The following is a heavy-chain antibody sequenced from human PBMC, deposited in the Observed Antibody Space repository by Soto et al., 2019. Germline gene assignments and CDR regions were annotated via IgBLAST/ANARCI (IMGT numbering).Heavy chain of an antibody. V-gene: IGHV1-2*04. CDR1: GYAFTGYY. Sequence: ASVKVSCKASGYAFTGYYMHWVRHAPGQGLEWMGWINPNSGGTNYAQKFQGWVTMTRDTSISTAYMELSRLRSDDTAVYYCARVGCPRSTSCYRAFDIWGQGTMVTVSS. J-gene: IGHJ3*02. CDR2: INPNSGGT. CDR3: ARVGCPRSTSCYRAFDI. D-gene: IGHD2-2*01.